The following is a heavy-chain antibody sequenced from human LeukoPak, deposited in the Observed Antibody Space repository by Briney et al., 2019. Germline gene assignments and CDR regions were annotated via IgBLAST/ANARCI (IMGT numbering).Heavy chain of an antibody. CDR3: ARPHCSGGSCYLDY. CDR1: GGSISSSSYY. CDR2: IYYSGST. Sequence: PSETLSLTFTVSGGSISSSSYYWGWIRQPPGKGLEWIGSIYYSGSTYYNPSLKSRVTISVDTSKNQFSLKLSSVTAADTAVYYCARPHCSGGSCYLDYWGQGTLVTVSS. D-gene: IGHD2-15*01. V-gene: IGHV4-39*01. J-gene: IGHJ4*02.